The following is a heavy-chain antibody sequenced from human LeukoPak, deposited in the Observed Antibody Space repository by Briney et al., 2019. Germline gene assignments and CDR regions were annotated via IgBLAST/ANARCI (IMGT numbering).Heavy chain of an antibody. J-gene: IGHJ4*02. Sequence: SVKVSRKASGFTFTSSAMQWVRQARGQRLEWIGWIVVGSGNTNYAQKFQERVTITRDMSTSTACMELSSLRSEDTAVYYCAADSGGIQLCYWGQGTLVTVSS. V-gene: IGHV1-58*02. CDR1: GFTFTSSA. D-gene: IGHD4-23*01. CDR2: IVVGSGNT. CDR3: AADSGGIQLCY.